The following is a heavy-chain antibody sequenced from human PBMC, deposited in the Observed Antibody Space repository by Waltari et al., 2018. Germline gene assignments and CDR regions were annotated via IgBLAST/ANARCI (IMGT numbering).Heavy chain of an antibody. J-gene: IGHJ5*02. CDR3: ARGRSLLVVYAIRGGWFDP. CDR1: GFTVSSNY. V-gene: IGHV3-53*01. CDR2: IYSGGST. D-gene: IGHD2-8*02. Sequence: EVQLVESGGGLIQPGGSLRLSCAASGFTVSSNYMSWVRQAPGKGLEWVSVIYSGGSTYYADSVKGRFTISRDNSKNTLYLQMNSLRAEDTAVYYCARGRSLLVVYAIRGGWFDPWGQGTLVTVSS.